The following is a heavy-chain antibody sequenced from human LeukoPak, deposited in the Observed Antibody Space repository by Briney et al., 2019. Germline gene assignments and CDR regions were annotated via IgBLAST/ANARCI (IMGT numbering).Heavy chain of an antibody. D-gene: IGHD2-2*01. V-gene: IGHV1-3*01. CDR1: GYTFTSYA. Sequence: ASVKVSCKASGYTFTSYAMHWVRQAPGQRLEWVGWINAGNGNTKYSQKFQGRVTITRDTSASTAYMELSSLRSEDTAVYYCARGGCSSTSCYFPTKDAFDIWGQGTMVTVSS. CDR3: ARGGCSSTSCYFPTKDAFDI. J-gene: IGHJ3*02. CDR2: INAGNGNT.